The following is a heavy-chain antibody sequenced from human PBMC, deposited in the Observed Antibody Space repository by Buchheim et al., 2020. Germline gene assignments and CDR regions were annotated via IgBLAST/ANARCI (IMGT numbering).Heavy chain of an antibody. CDR3: ARAFRRYSSSWYPTLGY. D-gene: IGHD6-13*01. V-gene: IGHV1-8*01. Sequence: QVQLVQSGAEVKKPGASVKVSCKASGYTFTSYDINWVRQATGQGLEWMGWMNPNSGNTDYAQKFQGWVTMTRDTSISTAYMELSRLRSDDTAVYYCARAFRRYSSSWYPTLGYWGQGTL. CDR1: GYTFTSYD. J-gene: IGHJ4*02. CDR2: MNPNSGNT.